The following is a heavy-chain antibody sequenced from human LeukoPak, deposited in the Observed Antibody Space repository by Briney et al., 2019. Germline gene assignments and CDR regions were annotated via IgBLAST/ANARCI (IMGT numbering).Heavy chain of an antibody. V-gene: IGHV3-48*02. CDR1: GFTFSNYG. CDR3: ARDVPDY. D-gene: IGHD3-10*02. Sequence: GGSLRLSCAASGFTFSNYGMNWVRQAPGKGLEWVSYISSSTTTIYYADSVKGRFTISRDDAKNSLYLQMNSLRDEDTAVYYCARDVPDYWGQGTLVTVSS. CDR2: ISSSTTTI. J-gene: IGHJ4*02.